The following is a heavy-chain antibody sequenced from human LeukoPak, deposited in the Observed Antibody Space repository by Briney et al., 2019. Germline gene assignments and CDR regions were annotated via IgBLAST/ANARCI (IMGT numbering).Heavy chain of an antibody. Sequence: PSETLSLTCPVSGGSISSYCSSWIRQPAGKGLEWIGRIYTSESTNYNPSLKSRVTMSVDTSKNQFSLKLSSVTAADTAVYYCATAHSGWYYFDYWGQGTLVTVSS. CDR3: ATAHSGWYYFDY. CDR1: GGSISSYC. D-gene: IGHD6-19*01. V-gene: IGHV4-4*07. CDR2: IYTSEST. J-gene: IGHJ4*02.